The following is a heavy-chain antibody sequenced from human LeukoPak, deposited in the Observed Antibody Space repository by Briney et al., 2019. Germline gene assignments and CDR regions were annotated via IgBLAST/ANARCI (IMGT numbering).Heavy chain of an antibody. CDR2: TYYRSKWYN. CDR1: GDSVSSNSAA. J-gene: IGHJ3*02. CDR3: ARDRYDYIWGSYRRSGAFDI. D-gene: IGHD3-16*02. Sequence: SQTLSLTCAISGDSVSSNSAAWNWIRQPPSRGLEWLGRTYYRSKWYNDYAVSVKSRITINPDTSKNQFSLQLNSVTPEDTAVYYCARDRYDYIWGSYRRSGAFDIWGQGTMVTVSS. V-gene: IGHV6-1*01.